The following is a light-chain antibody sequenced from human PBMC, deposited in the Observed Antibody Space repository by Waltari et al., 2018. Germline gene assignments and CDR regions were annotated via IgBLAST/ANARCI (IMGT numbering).Light chain of an antibody. Sequence: NFMLTQPHPVSESPGKTITISGTRSSGSIASNHVQWYQQRPGSAPTTVIYEDNQRPSGVPDRFSGSIDSSSNSASLTISGLKTEDEADYYCQSSDSSLVVFGGGTKLTVL. CDR1: SGSIASNH. V-gene: IGLV6-57*04. J-gene: IGLJ2*01. CDR3: QSSDSSLVV. CDR2: EDN.